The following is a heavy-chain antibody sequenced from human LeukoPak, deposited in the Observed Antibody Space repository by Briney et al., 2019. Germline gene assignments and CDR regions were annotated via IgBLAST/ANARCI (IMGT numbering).Heavy chain of an antibody. V-gene: IGHV3-30*18. CDR2: ISHDGSNK. J-gene: IGHJ4*02. CDR1: GFTFSSYG. D-gene: IGHD3-22*01. CDR3: AKDLNYYDSSGYGY. Sequence: GGSLRLSCAASGFTFSSYGMHWVRQAPGKGLEWVAVISHDGSNKYYADSVKGRFTISRDNSKNTLYLQMNSLRAEDTAVYYCAKDLNYYDSSGYGYWGQGTLVTVSS.